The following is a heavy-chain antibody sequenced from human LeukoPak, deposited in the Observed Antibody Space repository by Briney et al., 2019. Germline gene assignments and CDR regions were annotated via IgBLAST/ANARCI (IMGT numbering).Heavy chain of an antibody. V-gene: IGHV3-23*01. CDR3: AKSVWRAPSYYYYGMDV. CDR2: ISGSGGST. J-gene: IGHJ6*02. Sequence: PGRSLRLSCAASGFTFSSYAMSWVRQAPGKGLEWVSAISGSGGSTYYADSVKGRFTISRDNSKNTLYLQMNSLRAEDTAVYYCAKSVWRAPSYYYYGMDVWGQGTTVTVSS. CDR1: GFTFSSYA.